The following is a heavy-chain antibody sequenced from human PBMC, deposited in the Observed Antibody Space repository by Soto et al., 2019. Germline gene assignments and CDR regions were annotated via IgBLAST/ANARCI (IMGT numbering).Heavy chain of an antibody. CDR2: INPSGGST. CDR1: GYTINYY. J-gene: IGHJ6*02. V-gene: IGHV1-46*02. D-gene: IGHD3-16*01. Sequence: RASVKVSCKTSGYTINYYIYWVRQAPGQGLEWMGLINPSGGSTNYAQKFQGRVTMTRDTSTSTVYMELSSLRSDDTAVYYCARDLGGSLYGKGGWGQGTTVTVSS. CDR3: ARDLGGSLYGKGG.